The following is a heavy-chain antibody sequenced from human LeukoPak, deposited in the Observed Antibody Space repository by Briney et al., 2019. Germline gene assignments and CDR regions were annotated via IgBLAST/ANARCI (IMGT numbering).Heavy chain of an antibody. D-gene: IGHD1-20*01. J-gene: IGHJ5*02. CDR2: MNPNSGNT. CDR3: ARAPPITGKSNWFDP. Sequence: ASVKVSCKASGYTFTSYDINWVRQATGQGLEWMGWMNPNSGNTGYAQKLQGRVTMTTDTSTSTAYLELRSLKSDDTAVYYCARAPPITGKSNWFDPWGQGTLVTVSS. V-gene: IGHV1-8*01. CDR1: GYTFTSYD.